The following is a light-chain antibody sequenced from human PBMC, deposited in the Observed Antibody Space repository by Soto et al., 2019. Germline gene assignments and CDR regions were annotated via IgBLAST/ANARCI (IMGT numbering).Light chain of an antibody. CDR2: EVS. Sequence: QSALAQPPSASGSPGQSVTISCTGTSSDVGDYNYVSWYQRHPGKAPKLMIYEVSKRPSGVPDRFSGSKSGNTASLTVSGLQAEDEAAYYCSSYAGSKNLVFGGGAK. V-gene: IGLV2-8*01. J-gene: IGLJ2*01. CDR1: SSDVGDYNY. CDR3: SSYAGSKNLV.